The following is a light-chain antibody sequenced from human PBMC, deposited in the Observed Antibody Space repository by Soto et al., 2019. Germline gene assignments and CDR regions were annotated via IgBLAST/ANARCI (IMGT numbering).Light chain of an antibody. CDR3: HQNYDPPLT. CDR2: DAS. Sequence: DIQMTQSPSSLSASVGDRVTITCQASEDITNFLNWYQQKPGKAPKLLIYDASNLETGVPSRFRGSWSETLFTFTISGLQPEDIATYYCHQNYDPPLTFGGGTKVEIK. J-gene: IGKJ4*01. V-gene: IGKV1-33*01. CDR1: EDITNF.